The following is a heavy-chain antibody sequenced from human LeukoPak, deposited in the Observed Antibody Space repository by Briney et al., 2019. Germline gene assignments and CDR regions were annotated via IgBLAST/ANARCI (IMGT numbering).Heavy chain of an antibody. CDR2: INPSGGST. J-gene: IGHJ4*02. V-gene: IGHV1-46*01. D-gene: IGHD3-3*01. CDR3: ARDPQGKVGSPYYDFWSGYFDY. Sequence: ASVTVSCKASGYTFTSYYMHWVRQAPGQGLEWMGIINPSGGSTSYAQKFQGRVTMTRDTSTSTVYMELSSLRSEDTAVYYCARDPQGKVGSPYYDFWSGYFDYWGQGTLVTVSS. CDR1: GYTFTSYY.